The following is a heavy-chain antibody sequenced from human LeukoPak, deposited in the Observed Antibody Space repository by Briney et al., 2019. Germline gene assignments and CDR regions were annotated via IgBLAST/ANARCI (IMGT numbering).Heavy chain of an antibody. CDR1: GGSISSYY. CDR3: ARGVEYSSSSGLGY. V-gene: IGHV4-59*01. J-gene: IGHJ4*02. D-gene: IGHD6-6*01. CDR2: IYYSGST. Sequence: SETLSLTCTVSGGSISSYYWSWIRQPPGKGLEWIGYIYYSGSTNYNPSLKSRVTISVNTSNNQSSLTLSSVTAADTALYYCARGVEYSSSSGLGYWGQRTVVSVSS.